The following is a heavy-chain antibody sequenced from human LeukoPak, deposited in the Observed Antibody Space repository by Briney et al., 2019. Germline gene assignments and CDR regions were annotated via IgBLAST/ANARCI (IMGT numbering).Heavy chain of an antibody. CDR3: ARDAGATSIYYYGMDV. D-gene: IGHD1-26*01. V-gene: IGHV3-21*01. CDR2: ISSSSSYI. J-gene: IGHJ6*02. CDR1: GFTFSSYS. Sequence: PGGSLRLSCAASGFTFSSYSMNWVRQAPGKGLEWVSTISSSSSYIYYADSVKGRFTISRDNAKNSLYLQMNSLRAEDTAVYYCARDAGATSIYYYGMDVWGQGTTVTVSS.